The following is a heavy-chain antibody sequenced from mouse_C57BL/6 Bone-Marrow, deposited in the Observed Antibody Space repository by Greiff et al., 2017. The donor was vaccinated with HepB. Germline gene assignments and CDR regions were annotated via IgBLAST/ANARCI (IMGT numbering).Heavy chain of an antibody. CDR2: IDPEDGDT. CDR3: TFITTVVGLPDYYAMDY. D-gene: IGHD1-1*01. J-gene: IGHJ4*01. CDR1: GFNIKDYY. V-gene: IGHV14-1*01. Sequence: EVQLQQSGAELVRPGASVKLSCTASGFNIKDYYMHWVKQRPEQGLEWIGRIDPEDGDTEYAPKFQGKATMTADTSSNTAYLQLSSLTSEDTAVYYCTFITTVVGLPDYYAMDYWGQGTSVTVSS.